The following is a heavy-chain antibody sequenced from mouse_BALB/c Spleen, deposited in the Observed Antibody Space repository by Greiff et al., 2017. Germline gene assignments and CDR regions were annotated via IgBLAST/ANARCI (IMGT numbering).Heavy chain of an antibody. V-gene: IGHV14-4*02. CDR3: NVYVTHGWYYFDY. CDR2: IDPENGDT. D-gene: IGHD1-2*01. J-gene: IGHJ2*01. Sequence: VQLKESGAELVRSGASVKLSCTASGFNIKDYYMHWVKQRPEQGLEWIGWIDPENGDTAYAPKFQGKATMTADTSSNTAYLQLSSLTSEDTAVYYCNVYVTHGWYYFDYWGQGTTLTVSS. CDR1: GFNIKDYY.